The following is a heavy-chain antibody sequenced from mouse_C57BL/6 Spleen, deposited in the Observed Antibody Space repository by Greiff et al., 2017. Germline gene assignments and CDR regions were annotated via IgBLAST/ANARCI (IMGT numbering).Heavy chain of an antibody. V-gene: IGHV5-17*01. Sequence: EVKVVESGGGLVKPGGSLKLSCAASGFTFSDYGMHWVRQAPEKGLEWVAYISSGSSTNYYADTVKGRFTISRDNSKNTLFLQMTSLRSEDTAMYYCAILGERDYWGQGTTLTVSS. CDR3: AILGERDY. D-gene: IGHD4-1*01. CDR1: GFTFSDYG. CDR2: ISSGSSTN. J-gene: IGHJ2*01.